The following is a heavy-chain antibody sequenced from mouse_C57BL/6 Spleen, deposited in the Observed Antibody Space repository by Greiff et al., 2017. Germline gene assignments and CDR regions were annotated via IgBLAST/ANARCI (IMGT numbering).Heavy chain of an antibody. J-gene: IGHJ4*01. Sequence: QVQLQQSGAELARPGASVKLSCKASGYTITSYGISWVKQRTGQGLEWIGEIYPRSGNTYYNEKFKGKATLTADKSSSTAYMELRSLTSEDSAVYFCARSPKDYAMGYWGQGTSVTVSS. CDR2: IYPRSGNT. V-gene: IGHV1-81*01. CDR3: ARSPKDYAMGY. CDR1: GYTITSYG.